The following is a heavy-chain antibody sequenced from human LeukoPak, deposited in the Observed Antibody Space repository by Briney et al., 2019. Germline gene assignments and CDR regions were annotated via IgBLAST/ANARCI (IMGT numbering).Heavy chain of an antibody. Sequence: SESLSLTCTVSGGSISSYYWSWIRQPPGKGLEWIGYIYYSGSTNYNPSLKSRVTISVDTSKNQISLKLSSVTAADTAVYYCARHGHYYDTSGYYSIPDFWGQGTLVTVSS. V-gene: IGHV4-59*08. J-gene: IGHJ4*02. D-gene: IGHD3-22*01. CDR1: GGSISSYY. CDR3: ARHGHYYDTSGYYSIPDF. CDR2: IYYSGST.